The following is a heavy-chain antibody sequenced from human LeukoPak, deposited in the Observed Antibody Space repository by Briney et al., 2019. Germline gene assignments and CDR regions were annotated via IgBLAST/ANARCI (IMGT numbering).Heavy chain of an antibody. CDR3: AREGIQLPHGY. J-gene: IGHJ4*02. CDR2: IIPILGIA. D-gene: IGHD5-18*01. CDR1: GGTFSSYA. V-gene: IGHV1-69*04. Sequence: GASVKVSCKASGGTFSSYAISWVRQAPGQGLEWMGRIIPILGIANYAQKFQGRVTITADKSTSTAYMELSSLRSEDTAVYYYAREGIQLPHGYWGQGTLVTVSS.